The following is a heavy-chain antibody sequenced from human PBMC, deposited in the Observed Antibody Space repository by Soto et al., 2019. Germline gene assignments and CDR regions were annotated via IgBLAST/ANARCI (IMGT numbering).Heavy chain of an antibody. Sequence: QLRLQESGPGLVKPSETLSLTCTVSGGSISISSYYWGWIRQPPGKGLEWIGSIYHSGSTYYNPSLNSRVTRSVDTSKNQFSLNLSSVTAADTAVYYCARHGGSSWWLYFDSWGQGTLFTVSS. CDR1: GGSISISSYY. CDR3: ARHGGSSWWLYFDS. J-gene: IGHJ4*02. V-gene: IGHV4-39*01. CDR2: IYHSGST. D-gene: IGHD6-13*01.